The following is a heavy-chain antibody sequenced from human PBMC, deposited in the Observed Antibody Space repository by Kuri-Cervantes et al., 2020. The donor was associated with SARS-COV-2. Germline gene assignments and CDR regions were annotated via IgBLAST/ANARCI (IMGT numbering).Heavy chain of an antibody. CDR2: ISGSGGST. CDR1: GFTFSSYA. J-gene: IGHJ4*02. D-gene: IGHD7-27*01. Sequence: GESLKISCAASGFTFSSYAMSWVRQAPGKGLGWVSAISGSGGSTYYADSVKGRFTISRDNAKNSLYLQMNSLRAEDTAVYYCAGGELGISDYWGQGTLVTVSS. V-gene: IGHV3-23*01. CDR3: AGGELGISDY.